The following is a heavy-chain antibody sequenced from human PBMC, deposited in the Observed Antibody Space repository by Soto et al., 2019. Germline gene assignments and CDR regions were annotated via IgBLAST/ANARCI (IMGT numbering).Heavy chain of an antibody. Sequence: PGGSLRLFCAASGFTFSSYEMNWVRQAPGKGLEWVSYISSSGSTIYYADSVKGRFTISRDNAKNSLYLQMNSLRAEDTAVYYCARRIDGMDVWGQGTTVTVSS. J-gene: IGHJ6*02. CDR2: ISSSGSTI. D-gene: IGHD2-15*01. V-gene: IGHV3-48*03. CDR3: ARRIDGMDV. CDR1: GFTFSSYE.